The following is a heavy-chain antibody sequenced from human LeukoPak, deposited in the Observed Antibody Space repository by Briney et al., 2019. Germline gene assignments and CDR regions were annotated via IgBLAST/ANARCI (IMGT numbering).Heavy chain of an antibody. Sequence: PSGGSLRLSCAASEFTFSNYAMSWVRQTPGKGLECVSGISGDGDSRYYADSVNGRFTISRDNSKNTLYLQMNSLRAEDTALYYCAKVAGSSGWYGGNAFDIWGQGTMVTVSS. J-gene: IGHJ3*02. D-gene: IGHD6-19*01. V-gene: IGHV3-23*01. CDR2: ISGDGDSR. CDR1: EFTFSNYA. CDR3: AKVAGSSGWYGGNAFDI.